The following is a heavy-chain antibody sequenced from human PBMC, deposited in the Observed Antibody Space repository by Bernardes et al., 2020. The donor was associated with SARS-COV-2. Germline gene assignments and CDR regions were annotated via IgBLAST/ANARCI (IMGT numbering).Heavy chain of an antibody. CDR1: GFTFSSYS. J-gene: IGHJ6*02. V-gene: IGHV3-21*01. CDR2: ISSSSRYI. CDR3: ARGEQQLVPYYYYGMDV. Sequence: GGSLRLSCAASGFTFSSYSMNWVRQAPGKGLEWVSSISSSSRYIYYADSVKGRFTISRDNAKNSLYLQMNSLRAEDTAVYYCARGEQQLVPYYYYGMDVWGQGTTLTVSS. D-gene: IGHD6-13*01.